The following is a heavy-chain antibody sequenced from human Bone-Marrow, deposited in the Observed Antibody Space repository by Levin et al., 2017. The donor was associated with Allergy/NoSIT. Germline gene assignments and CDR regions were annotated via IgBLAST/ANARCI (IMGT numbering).Heavy chain of an antibody. CDR2: IWADGSNR. Sequence: KGLEWVSFIWADGSNRDYADAVKGRFTISRDNSKNSLYLQMRSLRAEDTAVYYCARDRDPTSSYDSLTGLSGFFDVWGRGTLVTVSS. D-gene: IGHD3-9*01. J-gene: IGHJ2*01. CDR3: ARDRDPTSSYDSLTGLSGFFDV. V-gene: IGHV3-33*01.